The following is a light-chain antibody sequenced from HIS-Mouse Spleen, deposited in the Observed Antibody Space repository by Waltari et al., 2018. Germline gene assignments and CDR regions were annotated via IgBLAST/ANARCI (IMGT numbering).Light chain of an antibody. V-gene: IGLV3-25*03. CDR2: KDS. CDR1: ALPKQY. J-gene: IGLJ3*02. Sequence: SYELTQPPSVSVSPGQTARITCSGDALPKQYAYWYQQKPGQAPVLVIYKDSERPSGIPKRCSGSSSGTTVTLTISGVQAEDEADYYCQSADSSGTGWVFGGGTKLTVL. CDR3: QSADSSGTGWV.